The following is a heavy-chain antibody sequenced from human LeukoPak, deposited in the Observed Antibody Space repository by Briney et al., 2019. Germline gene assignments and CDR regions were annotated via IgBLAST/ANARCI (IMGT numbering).Heavy chain of an antibody. D-gene: IGHD2-15*01. CDR1: GYTFTGYY. J-gene: IGHJ4*02. V-gene: IGHV1-46*01. Sequence: ASVKVSCKASGYTFTGYYMHWVRQAPGQGLEWMGIINPSGGSTSYAQKFQGRVTMTRDTSTSTVYMELSSLRSEDTAVYYCARAMLVVAATGDFDYWGQGTLVTVSS. CDR2: INPSGGST. CDR3: ARAMLVVAATGDFDY.